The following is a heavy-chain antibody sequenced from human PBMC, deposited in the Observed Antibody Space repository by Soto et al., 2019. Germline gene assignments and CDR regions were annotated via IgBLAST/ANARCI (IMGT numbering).Heavy chain of an antibody. J-gene: IGHJ4*02. D-gene: IGHD6-13*01. CDR3: ARGIAAAENYFDY. CDR1: GYTFTSYA. CDR2: ISAYNGNT. Sequence: ASVKVACKASGYTFTSYAMNWVRQAPGQGLEWMGWISAYNGNTNYAQKLTGRVTMTTDTSTSTAYMELRSLRSDDTAVYYCARGIAAAENYFDYWGQGTLVTVSS. V-gene: IGHV1-18*01.